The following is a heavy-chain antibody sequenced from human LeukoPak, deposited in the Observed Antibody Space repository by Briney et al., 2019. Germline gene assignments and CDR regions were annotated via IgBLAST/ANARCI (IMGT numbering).Heavy chain of an antibody. CDR1: GGSISSYY. D-gene: IGHD6-13*01. CDR2: IYYSGST. V-gene: IGHV4-59*08. J-gene: IGHJ4*02. CDR3: ARHATIAAAGTFDY. Sequence: SETLSLTCTVSGGSISSYYWSWIRQPPGKGLEWIGYIYYSGSTNYNPSLKSRVTISVDTSKNQFSLKLSPVTAADTAVYFCARHATIAAAGTFDYWGQGTLVTVSS.